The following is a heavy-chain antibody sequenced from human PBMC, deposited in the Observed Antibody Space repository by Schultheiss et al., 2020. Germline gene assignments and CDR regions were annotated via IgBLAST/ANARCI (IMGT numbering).Heavy chain of an antibody. V-gene: IGHV3-73*01. Sequence: GGSLRLSCAASRFMFGNYVMSWVRQASGKGLEWVGRIRSKANSYATAYAASVKGRFTISRDDSKNTAYLQMSSLKSEDTAVYYCTRHYSVYSVSGSYRTDFDYWGQGTLVTVSS. CDR3: TRHYSVYSVSGSYRTDFDY. J-gene: IGHJ4*02. CDR1: RFMFGNYV. CDR2: IRSKANSYAT. D-gene: IGHD3-16*02.